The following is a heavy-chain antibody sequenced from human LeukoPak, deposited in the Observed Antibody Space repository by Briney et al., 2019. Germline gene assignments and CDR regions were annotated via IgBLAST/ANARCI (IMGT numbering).Heavy chain of an antibody. J-gene: IGHJ4*02. CDR2: INPNSGGT. D-gene: IGHD2-15*01. Sequence: GASVKVSCKASGHTFTGYYMHWVRQAPGQGLEWMGWINPNSGGTNYAQKFQGRVTMTRDTSISTAYMELSRLRSDDTAVYYCAREPSYCSGGSCYKVPLDYWGQGTLVTVSS. CDR1: GHTFTGYY. V-gene: IGHV1-2*02. CDR3: AREPSYCSGGSCYKVPLDY.